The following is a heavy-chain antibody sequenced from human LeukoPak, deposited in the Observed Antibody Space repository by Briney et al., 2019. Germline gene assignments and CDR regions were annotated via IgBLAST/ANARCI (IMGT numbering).Heavy chain of an antibody. D-gene: IGHD2/OR15-2a*01. J-gene: IGHJ4*02. CDR3: AGHHPRNTVDF. CDR2: ISYSGFT. Sequence: SETLPLTCTVSGGSISSYQWSWIRQPPGKGLEWTGYISYSGFTNYNPSLKSRVTISLDTSKNQFSLKLTSVTAADTAVYYCAGHHPRNTVDFWGQGTLVTVSS. V-gene: IGHV4-59*08. CDR1: GGSISSYQ.